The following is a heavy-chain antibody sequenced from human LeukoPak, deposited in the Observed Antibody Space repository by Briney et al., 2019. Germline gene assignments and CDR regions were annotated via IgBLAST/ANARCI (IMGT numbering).Heavy chain of an antibody. CDR2: IHTTGST. J-gene: IGHJ4*02. CDR3: ARGGGNRHFDS. V-gene: IGHV4-4*07. Sequence: SETLSLTCSVSVGFTTYDYWNWIRQPAGKAPEWIGRIHTTGSTNYNPSLKSRLTMTLDKSKKQFSLKVTSMTAADTALYYCARGGGNRHFDSWGQGILVTVSP. D-gene: IGHD2-15*01. CDR1: VGFTTYDY.